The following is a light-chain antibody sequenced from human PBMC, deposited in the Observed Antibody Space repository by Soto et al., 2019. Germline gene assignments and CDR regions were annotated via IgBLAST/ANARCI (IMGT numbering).Light chain of an antibody. CDR3: QQYATSPTT. J-gene: IGKJ5*01. Sequence: EIVLTQSPDTLSLSPGERATVSCRASQNVDSYLAWYQHKPGQAPRLLIYGTSSRAIGIPGRFSGSGSGTDFTLTISRVEPEEFAVYYCQQYATSPTTFGQGARL. CDR2: GTS. CDR1: QNVDSY. V-gene: IGKV3-20*01.